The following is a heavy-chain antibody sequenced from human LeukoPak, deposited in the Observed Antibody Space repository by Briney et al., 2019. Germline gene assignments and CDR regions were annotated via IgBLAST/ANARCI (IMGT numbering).Heavy chain of an antibody. J-gene: IGHJ4*02. D-gene: IGHD3-10*01. CDR2: ISYDGSNK. CDR1: GFTFSTYG. Sequence: PGGSLRLSCAASGFTFSTYGMHWVRQAPGKGLEWVAVISYDGSNKYYVDSVKGRFTISRDNSKNTLYLQMNSLRAEDTAVYYCGAVEGSGSQGYFDYWGQGTLVTVSS. CDR3: GAVEGSGSQGYFDY. V-gene: IGHV3-30*03.